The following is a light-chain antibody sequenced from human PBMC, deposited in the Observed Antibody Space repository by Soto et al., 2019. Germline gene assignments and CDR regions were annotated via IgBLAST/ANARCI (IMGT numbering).Light chain of an antibody. Sequence: DIQMTQSPSSLSASVGDRVTITCQASQGISNYLNWYQHKPGKVPKLLIYESSNLATGVTSRFSGSGSGTHFTFSISSLQPEDIATYYCQQNDNFPWTFGQGTKVDIK. CDR3: QQNDNFPWT. J-gene: IGKJ1*01. V-gene: IGKV1-33*01. CDR1: QGISNY. CDR2: ESS.